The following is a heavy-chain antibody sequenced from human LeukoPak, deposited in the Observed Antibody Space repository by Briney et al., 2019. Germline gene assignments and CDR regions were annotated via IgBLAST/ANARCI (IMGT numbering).Heavy chain of an antibody. V-gene: IGHV5-51*01. Sequence: GESLKISCNGSGYSFATYWIGWVRHMPGKGLEWMGDIYPQDSDTKYSPSFQGQVTISADTSLNTAYLHWSSLQASGTAIYFCARRHSYCTSSSCYLYFDNWGQGALVTVSS. CDR1: GYSFATYW. J-gene: IGHJ4*02. CDR3: ARRHSYCTSSSCYLYFDN. CDR2: IYPQDSDT. D-gene: IGHD2-2*01.